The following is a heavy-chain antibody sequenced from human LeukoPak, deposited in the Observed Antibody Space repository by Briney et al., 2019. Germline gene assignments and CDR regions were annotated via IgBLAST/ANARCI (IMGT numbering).Heavy chain of an antibody. V-gene: IGHV3-48*03. D-gene: IGHD6-6*01. CDR3: ARGPIAALYYFDY. Sequence: GGTLRLSCAASGFTFSSYEMNWVRQAPGKGLEWVSYISSSGSTIYYADSVKGRFTISRDNAKNSLYLQMNSLRAEDTAVYYCARGPIAALYYFDYWGQGTLVTVSS. J-gene: IGHJ4*02. CDR2: ISSSGSTI. CDR1: GFTFSSYE.